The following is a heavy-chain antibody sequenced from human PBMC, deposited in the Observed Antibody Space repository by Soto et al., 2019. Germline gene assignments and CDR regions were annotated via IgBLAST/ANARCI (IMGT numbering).Heavy chain of an antibody. J-gene: IGHJ4*02. V-gene: IGHV1-69*06. CDR3: ASERSAQDFDF. CDR1: GGTFSSHG. D-gene: IGHD1-26*01. CDR2: IIPTFGTP. Sequence: QVQLVQSGTVVQRRGSSVKVSCQASGGTFSSHGMAWVRQAPGQGLEWMGGIIPTFGTPTYAPKFQGRVTITADKSTNTAYMELSSLRSEDTGVYYCASERSAQDFDFWCQGTLITVSS.